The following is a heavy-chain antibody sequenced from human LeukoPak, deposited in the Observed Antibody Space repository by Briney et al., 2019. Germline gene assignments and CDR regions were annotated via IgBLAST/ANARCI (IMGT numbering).Heavy chain of an antibody. CDR2: ISWNSGSI. J-gene: IGHJ6*02. CDR1: GFTFDDYA. V-gene: IGHV3-9*01. Sequence: QPGGSLRLSCAASGFTFDDYAMPWVRQAPGKGLEWVSGISWNSGSIGYADSVKGRFTISRDNAKNSLYLQMNSLRAEDTALYYCAKDIGGGPRYYFGVAYNYYYGMDVWGQGTTVTVSS. CDR3: AKDIGGGPRYYFGVAYNYYYGMDV. D-gene: IGHD3-3*01.